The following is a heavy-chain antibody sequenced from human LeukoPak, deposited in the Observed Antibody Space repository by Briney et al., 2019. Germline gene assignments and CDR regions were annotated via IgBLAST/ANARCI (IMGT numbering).Heavy chain of an antibody. CDR2: ISFDGSKK. CDR1: GITFSSYG. D-gene: IGHD3-10*01. V-gene: IGHV3-30*18. CDR3: AKDSTMARFDY. Sequence: PGRSLRLSCAASGITFSSYGMHWVRQAPGKGLEWVAVISFDGSKKYYADSVKGRFTVSRDNSNNTLFLQMNSLRAEDTAVYYCAKDSTMARFDYWGQGTLVTVSS. J-gene: IGHJ4*02.